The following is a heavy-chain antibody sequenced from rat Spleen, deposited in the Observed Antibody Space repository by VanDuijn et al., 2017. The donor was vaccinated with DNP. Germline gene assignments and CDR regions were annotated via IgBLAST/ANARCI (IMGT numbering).Heavy chain of an antibody. CDR2: ISYDGSRP. CDR1: GFTFSNYY. V-gene: IGHV5S10*01. CDR3: ASIAAISPRDY. D-gene: IGHD1-2*01. J-gene: IGHJ2*01. Sequence: EVQLVESGGGLVQPGRSLKLSCVASGFTFSNYYMAWVRQAPKKGLEWVATISYDGSRPYYRDSVKGRFTISRDNTKSTLYLQMDSLRSEDTATYYCASIAAISPRDYWGQGVMVTVSS.